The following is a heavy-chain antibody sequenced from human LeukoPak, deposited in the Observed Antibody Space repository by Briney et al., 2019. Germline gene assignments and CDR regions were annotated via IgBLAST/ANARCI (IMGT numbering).Heavy chain of an antibody. J-gene: IGHJ3*01. CDR1: EFTFRNYA. V-gene: IGHV3-30*09. Sequence: GGSLRLSCAASEFTFRNYAVQCARESPEKGPVWVAVISRDGLDTYYAYSVGGRFAHYRDNCMNNHYLPINSLREKDGGFCFCARAVRGPRTPENGFDRWGQGTMATVSS. D-gene: IGHD2-2*01. CDR3: ARAVRGPRTPENGFDR. CDR2: ISRDGLDT.